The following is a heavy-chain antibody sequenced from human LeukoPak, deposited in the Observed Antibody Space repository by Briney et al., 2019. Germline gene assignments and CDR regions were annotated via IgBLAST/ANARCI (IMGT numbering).Heavy chain of an antibody. V-gene: IGHV3-23*01. CDR3: ARSYGNFDY. CDR2: ISTGGSST. CDR1: GFTFSSYA. D-gene: IGHD5-18*01. J-gene: IGHJ4*02. Sequence: GVSLRLSCAASGFTFSSYAMTWVRQAPGKGLEWVSSISTGGSSTYYADSVRGRFTISRDNSRNTLYLQMNSLRAEDTAVYYCARSYGNFDYWGQGTLVTVSS.